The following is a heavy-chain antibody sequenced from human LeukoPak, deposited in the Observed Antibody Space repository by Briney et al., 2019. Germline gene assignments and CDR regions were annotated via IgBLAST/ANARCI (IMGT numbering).Heavy chain of an antibody. D-gene: IGHD1-26*01. CDR1: GFTFDDYA. CDR2: ISWNSGSI. Sequence: GGSLRLSCAASGFTFDDYAMHWVRQAPGKGLEWVSGISWNSGSIGYADSVKGRFTISRDNAKNTLYLQMNSLRAEDTAVYYCARDSYSGSQLDYWGQGTLVTVSS. CDR3: ARDSYSGSQLDY. V-gene: IGHV3-9*01. J-gene: IGHJ4*02.